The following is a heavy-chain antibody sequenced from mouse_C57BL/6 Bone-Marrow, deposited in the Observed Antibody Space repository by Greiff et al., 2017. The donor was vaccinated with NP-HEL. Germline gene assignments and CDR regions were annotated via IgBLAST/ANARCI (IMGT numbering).Heavy chain of an antibody. V-gene: IGHV2-2*01. CDR3: AICRRGYCDY. J-gene: IGHJ2*01. CDR2: IWRGGST. Sequence: QVQLKQSGPGLVQPSQSLSITCTVSGFSFTRSGVHWVRQSPGKGLEWLGVIWRGGSTDYNAAFISRLSISKDNSKGQVFFKMNSLQADDTAIYYCAICRRGYCDYWGQGTTLTVSS. CDR1: GFSFTRSG.